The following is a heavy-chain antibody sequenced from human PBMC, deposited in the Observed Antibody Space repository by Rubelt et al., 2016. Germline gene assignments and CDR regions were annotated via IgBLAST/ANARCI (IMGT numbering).Heavy chain of an antibody. Sequence: SGFTVSSNYMSWVRQAPGKGLEWVSVIYSGGSTYYADSVKGRFTISRNNSKNTLYLQMNSLRAEDTAVYYCARSKAGDFGVVILLFDYWGQGTLVTVSS. CDR2: IYSGGST. D-gene: IGHD3-3*01. V-gene: IGHV3-53*01. CDR1: GFTVSSNY. CDR3: ARSKAGDFGVVILLFDY. J-gene: IGHJ4*02.